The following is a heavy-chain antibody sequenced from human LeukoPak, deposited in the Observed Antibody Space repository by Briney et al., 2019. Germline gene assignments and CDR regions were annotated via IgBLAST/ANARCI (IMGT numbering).Heavy chain of an antibody. CDR1: GYSISSGYY. V-gene: IGHV4-38-2*02. J-gene: IGHJ4*02. Sequence: SETLSLTCTVSGYSISSGYYWGWILQPPGKGLEWIGSIYHSGSTYYNPSLKSRVTISVDTSKNQFSLKLSSVTAADTAVYYCARARVVMATSDYWGQGTLVTVSS. CDR2: IYHSGST. D-gene: IGHD2-21*01. CDR3: ARARVVMATSDY.